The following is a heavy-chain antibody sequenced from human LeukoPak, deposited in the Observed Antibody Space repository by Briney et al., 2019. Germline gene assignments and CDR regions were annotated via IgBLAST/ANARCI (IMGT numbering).Heavy chain of an antibody. V-gene: IGHV3-33*06. CDR1: GFTFSSYG. D-gene: IGHD4-17*01. CDR2: IWYDGSNK. CDR3: AKAIGGDHGYFDL. Sequence: PGRSLRLSCAASGFTFSSYGMHWVRQAPGKGLEWVAVIWYDGSNKYYADSVKGRFTISRDNSKNTLYLQMNSLRVEDTAVYYCAKAIGGDHGYFDLWGRGTLVTVSS. J-gene: IGHJ2*01.